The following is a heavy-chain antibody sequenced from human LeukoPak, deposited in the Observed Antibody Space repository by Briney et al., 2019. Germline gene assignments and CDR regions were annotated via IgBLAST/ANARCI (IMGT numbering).Heavy chain of an antibody. D-gene: IGHD3-10*01. V-gene: IGHV3-48*04. CDR1: GFTFSSYS. CDR2: ISSSSSTI. J-gene: IGHJ4*02. Sequence: TGGSLRLSCAASGFTFSSYSMNWVRQAPGKGLEWVSYISSSSSTIYYADSVKGRFTISRDNAKNSLYLQMNSLRAEGTAVYYCARDYYGSGDGYWGQGTLVTVSS. CDR3: ARDYYGSGDGY.